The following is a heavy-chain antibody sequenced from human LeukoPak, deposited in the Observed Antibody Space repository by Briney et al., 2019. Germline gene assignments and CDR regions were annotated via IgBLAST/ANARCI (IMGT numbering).Heavy chain of an antibody. CDR3: ARQIAVAGEWAFDI. D-gene: IGHD6-19*01. CDR2: INYRGST. Sequence: SETLSLTCTVPGVSISSGIHFWIWIRQPPGMGLEWTGSINYRGSTYYNPSLKSRVTISVDTSKNQFSLKLTSVTAADTALYYCARQIAVAGEWAFDIWGQGTMVTVSS. J-gene: IGHJ3*02. CDR1: GVSISSGIHF. V-gene: IGHV4-39*01.